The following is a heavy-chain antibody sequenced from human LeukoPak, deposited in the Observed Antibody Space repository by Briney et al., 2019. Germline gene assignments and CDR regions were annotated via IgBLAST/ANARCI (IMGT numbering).Heavy chain of an antibody. CDR3: AKDQAFRYYGSGSYSYYFDY. D-gene: IGHD3-10*01. CDR1: GFTFSSYG. Sequence: PGGSLRLSCAASGFTFSSYGMHWVRQAPGKGLEWVAVISYDGSNKYYADSVKGRFTISRDNSKNTLYLQMNSLRAEDTAVYYCAKDQAFRYYGSGSYSYYFDYWGQGTLVTVSS. J-gene: IGHJ4*02. CDR2: ISYDGSNK. V-gene: IGHV3-30*18.